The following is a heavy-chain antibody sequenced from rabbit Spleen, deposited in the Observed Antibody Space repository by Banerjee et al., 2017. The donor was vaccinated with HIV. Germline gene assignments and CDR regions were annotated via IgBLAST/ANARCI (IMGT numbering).Heavy chain of an antibody. J-gene: IGHJ3*01. CDR3: ARESAYYLTRLDL. CDR1: GFDFSGDA. V-gene: IGHV1S47*01. Sequence: EESGGGLVKPEGSLTLTCKVSGFDFSGDAMCWVRQAPGKGPEWIACIYNGDGTTYYASWVNGRFTISKTSSTTVTLQVTSLIAADTATYFCARESAYYLTRLDLWGPGTLVTVS. D-gene: IGHD1-1*01. CDR2: IYNGDGTT.